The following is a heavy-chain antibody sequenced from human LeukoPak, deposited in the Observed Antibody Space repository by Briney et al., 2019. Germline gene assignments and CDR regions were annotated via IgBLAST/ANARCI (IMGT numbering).Heavy chain of an antibody. D-gene: IGHD3-16*01. J-gene: IGHJ3*02. V-gene: IGHV3-53*01. CDR1: GFTVSSNY. CDR2: IYSGGST. Sequence: GGSLRLSCAAPGFTVSSNYMSWVRQAPGKGLEWVSVIYSGGSTNHADSVKGRFTISRDNSKNTLFLQMNTLSAEDTAVYYCARRGTPGSSDAFDMWGQGTMVTVSS. CDR3: ARRGTPGSSDAFDM.